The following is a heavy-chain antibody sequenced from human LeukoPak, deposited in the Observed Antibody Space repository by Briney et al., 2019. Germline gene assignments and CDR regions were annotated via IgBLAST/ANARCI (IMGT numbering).Heavy chain of an antibody. J-gene: IGHJ3*02. CDR1: GYTFTGYY. CDR3: AREKVVLMVYASEDAFDI. D-gene: IGHD2-8*01. CDR2: INPNSGGT. Sequence: ASVKVSCKASGYTFTGYYMHWVRQAPGQGLEWMGWINPNSGGTNYAQKFRGRVTMTRDTSISTAYMELSRLRSDDTAVYYCAREKVVLMVYASEDAFDIWGQGTMATVSS. V-gene: IGHV1-2*02.